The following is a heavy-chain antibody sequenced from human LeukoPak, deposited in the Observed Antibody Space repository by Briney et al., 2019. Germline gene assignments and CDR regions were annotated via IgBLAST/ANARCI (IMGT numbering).Heavy chain of an antibody. CDR2: IYYSGST. V-gene: IGHV4-59*01. CDR1: GGSISIYY. CDR3: ASSGSYYLENDY. D-gene: IGHD1-26*01. J-gene: IGHJ4*02. Sequence: PSETLSLTCTVSGGSISIYYWSWIRQPPGKGLEWIGYIYYSGSTNYNPSLKSRVTISVDTSKNQFSLKLSSVTAADTAVYYCASSGSYYLENDYWGQGTLVTVSS.